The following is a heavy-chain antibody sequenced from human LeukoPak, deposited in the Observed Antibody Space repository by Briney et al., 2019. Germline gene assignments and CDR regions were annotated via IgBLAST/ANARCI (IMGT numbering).Heavy chain of an antibody. V-gene: IGHV7-4-1*02. CDR1: GYTFTSYA. CDR3: ARHSSSWYGNWFDP. CDR2: INTNTGNP. J-gene: IGHJ5*02. Sequence: ASVKVSCKASGYTFTSYAMNWVRQAPGQGLEWMGWINTNTGNPTYAQGFTGRFVFSLGTSVSTAYLQISSLKAADTAVYYCARHSSSWYGNWFDPWGQGTLVTVSS. D-gene: IGHD6-13*01.